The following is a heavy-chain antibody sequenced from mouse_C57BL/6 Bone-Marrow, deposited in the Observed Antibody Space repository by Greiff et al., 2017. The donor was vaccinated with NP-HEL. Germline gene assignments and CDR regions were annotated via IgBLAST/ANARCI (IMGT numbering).Heavy chain of an antibody. J-gene: IGHJ4*01. D-gene: IGHD2-2*01. CDR1: GFTFSSYA. V-gene: IGHV5-4*01. CDR3: LRGGMDY. Sequence: EVHLVESGGGLVKPGGSLKLSCAASGFTFSSYAMSWVRQTPEKRLEWVATISDGGSYTYYPDNVKGRFTISRDNAKNNLYLQMSHLKSEDTAMYYGLRGGMDYWGQGTSVTVSS. CDR2: ISDGGSYT.